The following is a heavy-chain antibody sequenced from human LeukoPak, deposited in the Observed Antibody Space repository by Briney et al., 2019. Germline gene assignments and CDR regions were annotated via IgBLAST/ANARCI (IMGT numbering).Heavy chain of an antibody. CDR2: MNPNSGNT. Sequence: ASVKVSCKASGYTFTSYDINWVRQATGQGLEWMRWMNPNSGNTGYAQKFQGRVTMTRNTSISTAYMELSSLRSEDTAVYYCTYCSSTSCYGGAFDYWGQGTLVTVSS. CDR3: TYCSSTSCYGGAFDY. J-gene: IGHJ4*02. CDR1: GYTFTSYD. D-gene: IGHD2-2*01. V-gene: IGHV1-8*01.